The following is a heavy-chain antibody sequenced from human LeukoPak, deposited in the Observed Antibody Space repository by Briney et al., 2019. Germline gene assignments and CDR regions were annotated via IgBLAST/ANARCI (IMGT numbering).Heavy chain of an antibody. J-gene: IGHJ4*02. V-gene: IGHV3-21*01. CDR1: GFTFSSYG. CDR3: APVVGARPGY. D-gene: IGHD1-26*01. CDR2: ISSSSSYT. Sequence: GGSLRLSCAASGFTFSSYGMSWVRQAPGKGLEWVSSISSSSSYTYYADSVKGRFTISRDNAKNSLYLQMNSLRAEDTAVYYCAPVVGARPGYWGQGTLVTVSS.